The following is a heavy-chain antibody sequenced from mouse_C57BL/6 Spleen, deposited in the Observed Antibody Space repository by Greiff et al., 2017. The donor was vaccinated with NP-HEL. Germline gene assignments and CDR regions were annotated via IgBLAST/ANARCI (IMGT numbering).Heavy chain of an antibody. D-gene: IGHD2-1*01. CDR3: TRDRGNSYAMDY. V-gene: IGHV5-9-1*02. J-gene: IGHJ4*01. CDR2: ISSGGDYI. Sequence: EVQLQQSGEGLVKPGGSLKLSCAASGFTFSSYAMSWVRQTPEKRLEWVAYISSGGDYIYYADTVKGRFTISRDNARNTLYLQMSSLKSEDTAMYYCTRDRGNSYAMDYWGQGTSVTVSS. CDR1: GFTFSSYA.